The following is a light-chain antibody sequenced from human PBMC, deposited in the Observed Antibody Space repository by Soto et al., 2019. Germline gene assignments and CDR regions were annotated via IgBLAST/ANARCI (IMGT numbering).Light chain of an antibody. CDR1: QSVSSN. Sequence: EIVMAQSAATLSVTPGERATLSCRASQSVSSNLAWYQQKPGQAPRLLIYGASTRATGIPARFSGSGSGADFTLSISRLEPEDFAVYYCQQYGSSPPRTFGQGTMVDIK. CDR2: GAS. CDR3: QQYGSSPPRT. J-gene: IGKJ1*01. V-gene: IGKV3-15*01.